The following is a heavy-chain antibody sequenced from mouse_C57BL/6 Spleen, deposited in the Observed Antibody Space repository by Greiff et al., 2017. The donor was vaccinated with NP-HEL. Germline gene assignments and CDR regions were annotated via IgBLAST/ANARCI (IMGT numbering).Heavy chain of an antibody. D-gene: IGHD2-5*01. CDR1: GYTFTSYW. CDR3: ARSGDYSNYVYFDY. Sequence: QVHVKQPGAELVMPGASVKLSCKASGYTFTSYWMHWVKQRPGQGLEWIGEIDPSDSYTNYNQKFKGKSTLTVDKSSSTAYMQLSSLTSEDSAVYYCARSGDYSNYVYFDYWGQGTTLTVSS. CDR2: IDPSDSYT. V-gene: IGHV1-69*01. J-gene: IGHJ2*01.